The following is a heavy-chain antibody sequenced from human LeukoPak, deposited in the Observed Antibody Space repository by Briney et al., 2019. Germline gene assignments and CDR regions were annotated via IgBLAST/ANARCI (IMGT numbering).Heavy chain of an antibody. CDR1: GYTLTELS. V-gene: IGHV1-24*01. CDR2: FDPEDGET. Sequence: ASVKVSCKVSGYTLTELSMHWVRQAPGKGLEWMGGFDPEDGETIYAQKFQGRVTMTEDTSTDTAYMELSSLRSEDTAVYYCARDVPGVTIFGVVRGRNWFDPWGQGTLVTVSS. D-gene: IGHD3-3*01. CDR3: ARDVPGVTIFGVVRGRNWFDP. J-gene: IGHJ5*02.